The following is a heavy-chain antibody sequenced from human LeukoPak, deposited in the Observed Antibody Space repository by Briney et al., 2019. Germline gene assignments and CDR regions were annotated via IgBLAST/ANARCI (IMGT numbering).Heavy chain of an antibody. J-gene: IGHJ2*01. CDR1: GGSISSSSYY. Sequence: SETLSLTCTVSGGSISSSSYYWGWIRQPPGKGLEWIGEINHSGSTNYNPSLKSRVTISVDTSKNQFSLKLSSVTAADTAVYYCARDVTRHWYFDLWGRGTLVTVSS. CDR3: ARDVTRHWYFDL. CDR2: INHSGST. V-gene: IGHV4-39*07. D-gene: IGHD2-21*02.